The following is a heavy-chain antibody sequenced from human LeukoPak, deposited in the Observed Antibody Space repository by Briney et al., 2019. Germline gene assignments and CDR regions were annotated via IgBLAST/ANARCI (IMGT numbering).Heavy chain of an antibody. CDR3: ARGFGEFPFDY. J-gene: IGHJ4*02. D-gene: IGHD3-10*01. CDR1: GGSISSSSYY. CDR2: IYYSGST. V-gene: IGHV4-39*01. Sequence: PSETLSLTCTVSGGSISSSSYYWGWIRQPPGKGLEWIGSIYYSGSTYYNPSLKSRVTISVDTSKNQFSLKLSSVTAADTAVYYCARGFGEFPFDYWGQGTLVTVYS.